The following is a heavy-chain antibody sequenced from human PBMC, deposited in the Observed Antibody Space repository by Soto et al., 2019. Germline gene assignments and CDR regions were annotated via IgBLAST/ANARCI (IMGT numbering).Heavy chain of an antibody. CDR2: ISWNSGSI. D-gene: IGHD5-18*01. CDR3: AKDIGKAMVTGAFDY. CDR1: GFTFDDYA. V-gene: IGHV3-9*01. Sequence: GGSLRLSCAASGFTFDDYAMHWVRQAPGKGLEWVSGISWNSGSIGYADSVKGRFTISRDNAKNSLYLQMNSLRAEDTALYYCAKDIGKAMVTGAFDYWGQGTLVTVSS. J-gene: IGHJ4*02.